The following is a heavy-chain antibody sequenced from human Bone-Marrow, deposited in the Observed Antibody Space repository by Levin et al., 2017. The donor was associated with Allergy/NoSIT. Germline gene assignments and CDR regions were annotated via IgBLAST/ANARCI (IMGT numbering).Heavy chain of an antibody. V-gene: IGHV4-61*01. CDR2: ISYSGST. CDR3: ARDARIVGATALDY. J-gene: IGHJ4*02. Sequence: SETLSLTCTVSGGSVSSDNHFWSWIRQPPGKGLEWIGFISYSGSTNYNPSLKSRVTMSADTSKNQFSLKLRSVTAADTAMYYCARDARIVGATALDYSGQGAQVTVSS. D-gene: IGHD1-26*01. CDR1: GGSVSSDNHF.